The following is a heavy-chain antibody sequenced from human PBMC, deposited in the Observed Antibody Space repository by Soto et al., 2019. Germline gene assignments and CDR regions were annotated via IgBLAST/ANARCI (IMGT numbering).Heavy chain of an antibody. D-gene: IGHD3-3*01. J-gene: IGHJ6*02. CDR3: ARVLNYDLRYAMDV. CDR1: GGTFSSYA. Sequence: QVQLVQSGAEVKKPGSSVKVSCKTSGGTFSSYAFSWVRQAPGQGLEWMGGIIPIFGTTNYAQKFQGRVTITADESTSTAYMELSSLRSDDTAVYYCARVLNYDLRYAMDVWGQGTTVTVSS. CDR2: IIPIFGTT. V-gene: IGHV1-69*12.